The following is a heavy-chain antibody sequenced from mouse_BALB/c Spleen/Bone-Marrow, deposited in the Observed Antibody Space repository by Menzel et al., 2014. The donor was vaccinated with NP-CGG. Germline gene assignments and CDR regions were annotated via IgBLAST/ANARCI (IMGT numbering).Heavy chain of an antibody. CDR3: VRSGYYGSYPTSY. D-gene: IGHD2-1*01. CDR1: GVSITNGY. J-gene: IGHJ3*01. CDR2: INYSGST. V-gene: IGHV3-8*02. Sequence: GQLHQPGPSLVTPSQTLPFTCSVTGVSITNGYWNWIRKFPGNKLEYMGYINYSGSTYYNPSLKSRISITRDTSKNQFSLQLNSVTTEDTATYYCVRSGYYGSYPTSYWGQGTLVTVSA.